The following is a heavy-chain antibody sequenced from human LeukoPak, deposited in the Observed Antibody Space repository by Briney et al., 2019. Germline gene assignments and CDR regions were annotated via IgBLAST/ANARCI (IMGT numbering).Heavy chain of an antibody. V-gene: IGHV3-33*01. CDR1: GFSFSSYG. CDR2: IYFDTKNI. Sequence: GGSLRLSCAASGFSFSSYGLHWVRQAPGKGLEWVAVIYFDTKNIHYAGSVKGRFTVSRDDSKNTLYLQMNSLRAEDTAVYYCARESCLNAVCYTGEGAFDIWGQGTMVTVSS. D-gene: IGHD2-8*01. J-gene: IGHJ3*02. CDR3: ARESCLNAVCYTGEGAFDI.